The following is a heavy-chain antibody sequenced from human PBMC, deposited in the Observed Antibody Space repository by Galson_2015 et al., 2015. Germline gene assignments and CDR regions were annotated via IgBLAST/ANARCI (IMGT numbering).Heavy chain of an antibody. D-gene: IGHD1-26*01. CDR2: ISSSSSTI. CDR3: AKTPGSYYFDY. J-gene: IGHJ4*02. V-gene: IGHV3-48*01. Sequence: SLRLSCAASGFTFSSYSMNWVRQAPGKGLEWVSYISSSSSTIYYADSVKGRFTISRDNAKNSLYLQMNSLRAEDTAVYYCAKTPGSYYFDYWGQGTLVTVSS. CDR1: GFTFSSYS.